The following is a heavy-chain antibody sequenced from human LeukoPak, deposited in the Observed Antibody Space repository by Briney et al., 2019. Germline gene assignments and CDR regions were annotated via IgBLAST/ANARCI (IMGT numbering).Heavy chain of an antibody. CDR2: INPNSGAT. Sequence: GASVKVSCKASGYTFTGYFMHWMRQAPGQGLEWMAWINPNSGATNYAPKFQGRVTMTRDTSISTAYMELSRLRSDDTAVYYCARVRGYSGYDWDYWGQGTLVTVSS. V-gene: IGHV1-2*02. J-gene: IGHJ4*02. CDR3: ARVRGYSGYDWDY. CDR1: GYTFTGYF. D-gene: IGHD5-12*01.